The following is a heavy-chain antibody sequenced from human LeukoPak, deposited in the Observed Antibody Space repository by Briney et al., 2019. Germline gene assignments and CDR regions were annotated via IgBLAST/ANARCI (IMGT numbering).Heavy chain of an antibody. D-gene: IGHD6-6*01. V-gene: IGHV1-2*02. J-gene: IGHJ3*02. CDR3: ARHRAAPQSRNDTFGI. Sequence: ASVKVSCKASGYTFTGYYMQCVRQAPGQGLEWMGWINPNSGGTNYAQKFQGRVTMTRDTSISTAYMELSRLRSDDTAVYYCARHRAAPQSRNDTFGIWGQGTTVTVS. CDR1: GYTFTGYY. CDR2: INPNSGGT.